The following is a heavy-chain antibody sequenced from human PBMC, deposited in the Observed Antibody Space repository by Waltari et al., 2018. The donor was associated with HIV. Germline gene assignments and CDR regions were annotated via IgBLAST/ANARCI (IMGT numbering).Heavy chain of an antibody. V-gene: IGHV1-18*01. J-gene: IGHJ6*02. Sequence: QVQLVQSGAEVKKPGASVKVSCKASGYTFTSFGISGVRQAPGKWLEWMGWIRAYNGNTNYAQNLQGRVTRTKDTPTSRGYMELRSLRSDDTAVFYCARDNWNDYYYYGMDVWGQGTTVTVSS. CDR3: ARDNWNDYYYYGMDV. D-gene: IGHD1-1*01. CDR2: IRAYNGNT. CDR1: GYTFTSFG.